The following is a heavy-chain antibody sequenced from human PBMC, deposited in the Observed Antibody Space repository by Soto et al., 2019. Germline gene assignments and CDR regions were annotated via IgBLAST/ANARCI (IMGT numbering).Heavy chain of an antibody. V-gene: IGHV1-3*01. D-gene: IGHD1-26*01. J-gene: IGHJ4*02. CDR1: GYTFTSYA. CDR3: ARDLRSVATDFDY. CDR2: INAGNGNT. Sequence: QVQLVQSGAEVKKPGASVKVSCKASGYTFTSYAMHWMRQAPGQRLEWMGWINAGNGNTKYSQKFQGRVTITRDTSASTAYMELSSLRSEDTAVYYCARDLRSVATDFDYWGQGTLVTVSS.